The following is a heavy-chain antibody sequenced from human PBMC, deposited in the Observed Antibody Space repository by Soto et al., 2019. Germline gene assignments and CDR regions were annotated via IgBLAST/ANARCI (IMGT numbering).Heavy chain of an antibody. CDR2: ISGSGGRT. V-gene: IGHV3-23*01. CDR1: GFTFSSFA. J-gene: IGHJ2*01. D-gene: IGHD6-13*01. Sequence: EVQLLESGGGLVQPGGSLRLSCAASGFTFSSFAVSWVRQAPGKGLEWVSAISGSGGRTCYADSVKGRFTISRDNSKSTLYLQMNSLRVDDTAVYYCAKDPSGATSWYYWYFVLWGRGTLVTVSS. CDR3: AKDPSGATSWYYWYFVL.